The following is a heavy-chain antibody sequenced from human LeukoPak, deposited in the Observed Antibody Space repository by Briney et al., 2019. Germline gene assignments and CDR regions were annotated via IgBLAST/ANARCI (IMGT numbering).Heavy chain of an antibody. D-gene: IGHD6-13*01. V-gene: IGHV1-69*01. J-gene: IGHJ4*02. CDR3: ARTGSSRWHGDHYYFDY. CDR1: GGTFSSYA. CDR2: IIPIFGTA. Sequence: RWASVKVSCKASGGTFSSYAISWVRQAPGQGLEWVGGIIPIFGTANYAQKFQGRVTITADESTSTAYMELSRLRSEDTAVLYCARTGSSRWHGDHYYFDYWGQGTLVTVSS.